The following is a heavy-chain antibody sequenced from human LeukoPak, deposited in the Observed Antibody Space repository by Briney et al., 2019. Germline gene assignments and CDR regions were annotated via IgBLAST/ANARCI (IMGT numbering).Heavy chain of an antibody. CDR2: ISPYNGNT. CDR1: GYTFTTYG. V-gene: IGHV1-18*01. D-gene: IGHD3-9*01. J-gene: IGHJ6*02. Sequence: ASVKVSCKTSGYTFTTYGISWVRQAPGQGLEWMGWISPYNGNTKYADKFQGRVTMTTETTTTTAYMEVRSLRSDDTAVYYCARDVHLDWDESPYYFYYGMDVWGQGTTVTVSS. CDR3: ARDVHLDWDESPYYFYYGMDV.